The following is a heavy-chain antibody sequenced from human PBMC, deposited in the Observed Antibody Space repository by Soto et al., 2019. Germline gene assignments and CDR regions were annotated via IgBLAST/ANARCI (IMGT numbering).Heavy chain of an antibody. CDR1: GASISSSNW. J-gene: IGHJ5*02. CDR3: ARVWTTVTNWFDP. Sequence: SETLSLTCAVSGASISSSNWWSWVRQPPGKGLEGIGEIYHSGSTNYNPSLKSRVTISVDKSKNQFSLKLSSVTAADTAVYYCARVWTTVTNWFDPWGQGTLVTVSS. CDR2: IYHSGST. D-gene: IGHD4-17*01. V-gene: IGHV4-4*02.